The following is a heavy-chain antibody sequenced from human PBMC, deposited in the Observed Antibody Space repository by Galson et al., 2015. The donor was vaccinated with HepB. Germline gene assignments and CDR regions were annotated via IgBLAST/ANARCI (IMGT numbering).Heavy chain of an antibody. CDR2: ISGDGGSS. CDR1: GFMFDTHA. V-gene: IGHV3-23*01. D-gene: IGHD3-16*01. Sequence: SLRLSCAASGFMFDTHAMSWVRQVPGKGLKWVSGISGDGGSSFYADSMKCRFTISKDNSKDTVYLQINSARDEDTAVYYCAKGYGLFDSWGQGFLVTVSS. J-gene: IGHJ5*01. CDR3: AKGYGLFDS.